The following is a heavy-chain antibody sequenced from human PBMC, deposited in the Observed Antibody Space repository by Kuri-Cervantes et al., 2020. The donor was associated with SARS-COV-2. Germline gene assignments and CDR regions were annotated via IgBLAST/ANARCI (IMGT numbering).Heavy chain of an antibody. Sequence: GGSLSLSCAVSGFPFGSYAISWVRQAPGQGLEWVSGISGSGGSSYYADPVKGRFTISRDNSKNTLFLQMNSLRVEDTAVYYCAKDLGYGGNSAGYGMDVWGQGTTVTVSS. CDR3: AKDLGYGGNSAGYGMDV. V-gene: IGHV3-23*01. D-gene: IGHD4-23*01. CDR2: ISGSGGSS. CDR1: GFPFGSYA. J-gene: IGHJ6*02.